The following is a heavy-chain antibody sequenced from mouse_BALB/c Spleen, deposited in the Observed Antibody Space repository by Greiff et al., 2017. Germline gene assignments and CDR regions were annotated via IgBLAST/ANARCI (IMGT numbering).Heavy chain of an antibody. D-gene: IGHD1-1*01. CDR2: IDPANGNT. Sequence: VQLQQSGAELVKPGASVKLSCTASGFNIKDTYMHWVKQRPEQGLEWIGRIDPANGNTKYDPKFQGKATITADTSSNTAYLQLSSLTSEDTAVYYCATPLYYGSSYSMDYWGQGTSVTVSS. J-gene: IGHJ4*01. CDR3: ATPLYYGSSYSMDY. V-gene: IGHV14-3*02. CDR1: GFNIKDTY.